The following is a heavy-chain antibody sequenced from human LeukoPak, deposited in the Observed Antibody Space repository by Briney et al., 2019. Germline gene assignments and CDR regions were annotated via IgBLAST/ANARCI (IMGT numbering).Heavy chain of an antibody. CDR2: IKQDGSEK. Sequence: GGSLRLSCAASGFTFSSYWMSWVRQAPGKGLEWVANIKQDGSEKYYVDSVKGRFTISGDNAKISLYLQMNSLRAEDTAVYYCARDRWELLSYFDYWGQGTLVTVSS. V-gene: IGHV3-7*01. CDR1: GFTFSSYW. D-gene: IGHD1-26*01. J-gene: IGHJ4*02. CDR3: ARDRWELLSYFDY.